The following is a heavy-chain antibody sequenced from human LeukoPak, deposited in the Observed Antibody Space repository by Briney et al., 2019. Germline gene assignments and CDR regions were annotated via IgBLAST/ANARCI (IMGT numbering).Heavy chain of an antibody. CDR1: GFTFSSYS. Sequence: GESLRLSCAASGFTFSSYSMNWVRQAPGKGLEWVSYISSSSSTIYYADSVKGRFTISRDNSKNTLYLQMNSLRAEDTAVYYCAKSVAGGLWFDPWGQGTLVTVSS. D-gene: IGHD3-10*01. V-gene: IGHV3-48*01. CDR3: AKSVAGGLWFDP. CDR2: ISSSSSTI. J-gene: IGHJ5*02.